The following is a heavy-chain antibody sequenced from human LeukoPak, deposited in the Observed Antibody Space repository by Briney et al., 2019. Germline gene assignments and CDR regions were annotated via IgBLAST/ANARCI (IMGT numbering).Heavy chain of an antibody. CDR1: GGTFSSYA. J-gene: IGHJ6*04. D-gene: IGHD1-1*01. CDR3: ARDIWNDSYYYGMDV. Sequence: SVKVSCKASGGTFSSYAISWVRQAPGQGLEWMGGIIPIFGTANYAQKFQGRVTITADESTSTAYMELSSLRSEDTAVYYCARDIWNDSYYYGMDVWGKGTTVTVSS. CDR2: IIPIFGTA. V-gene: IGHV1-69*01.